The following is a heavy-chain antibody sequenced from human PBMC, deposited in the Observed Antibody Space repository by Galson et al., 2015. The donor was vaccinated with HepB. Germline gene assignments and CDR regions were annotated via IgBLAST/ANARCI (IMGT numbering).Heavy chain of an antibody. CDR1: GFTFARYT. CDR3: AREGECSPSDWSFYFGLDV. V-gene: IGHV3-30-3*01. D-gene: IGHD3-9*01. J-gene: IGHJ6*02. Sequence: SLRLSCAASGFTFARYTMHWVRQAPGKGLEWVAVISYDGANDYYTDSVKGRCTISRDNSKKTLWLQMNSLRAEDTAVYYCAREGECSPSDWSFYFGLDVWGRVTTVT. CDR2: ISYDGAND.